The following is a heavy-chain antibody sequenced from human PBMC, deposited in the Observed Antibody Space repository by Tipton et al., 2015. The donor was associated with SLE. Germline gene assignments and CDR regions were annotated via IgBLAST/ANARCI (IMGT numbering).Heavy chain of an antibody. D-gene: IGHD3-10*01. V-gene: IGHV4-59*11. Sequence: LRLSCTVSGGSISSHYWSWFRQPPGKGLEWIGCIYYSGSTNYNPPLKRRVTISVDPSKNQFSLQLSPVPAADTAVYYCARPQIKDGYYFADWGQGTLVTVSS. CDR2: IYYSGST. J-gene: IGHJ4*02. CDR1: GGSISSHY. CDR3: ARPQIKDGYYFAD.